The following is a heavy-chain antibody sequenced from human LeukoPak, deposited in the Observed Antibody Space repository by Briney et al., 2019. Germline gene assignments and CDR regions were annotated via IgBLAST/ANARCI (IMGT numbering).Heavy chain of an antibody. J-gene: IGHJ4*02. CDR1: GYSFSSYG. Sequence: PGESLKISCKDSGYSFSSYGIGWVRQMPGKGLEWMGIIYPGDSDTRYSPSFQGQVTISANKSISTAYLQWSSLKASDTAMYYCARPPKDCSSTSCYLDYWGQGTLVTVSS. CDR3: ARPPKDCSSTSCYLDY. V-gene: IGHV5-51*01. CDR2: IYPGDSDT. D-gene: IGHD2-2*01.